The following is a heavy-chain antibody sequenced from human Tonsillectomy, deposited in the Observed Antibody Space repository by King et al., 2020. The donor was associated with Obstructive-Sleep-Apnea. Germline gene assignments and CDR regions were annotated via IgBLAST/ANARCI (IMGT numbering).Heavy chain of an antibody. V-gene: IGHV1-8*01. CDR2: MNPNSANT. CDR3: ARGTTIDY. CDR1: GYTFTSYD. Sequence: QLVQSGAEVKKPGASVKVSCKASGYTFTSYDINLVRLATGQGLEWMGWMNPNSANTGYAQKFQGRLTMTRDTSISTVYMELSSLRSEDTAVYYCARGTTIDYWGQGTLVTVSS. D-gene: IGHD1/OR15-1a*01. J-gene: IGHJ4*02.